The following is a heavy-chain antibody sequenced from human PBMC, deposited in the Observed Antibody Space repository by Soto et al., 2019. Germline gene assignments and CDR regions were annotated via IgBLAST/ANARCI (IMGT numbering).Heavy chain of an antibody. Sequence: SETLSLTCTVSGDSLSRISYYWGWIRQPPGEGLEWIGSIDHSGSTYYNASLKSRVTISVDASKNEFSLKLSSVTAADTAVYYCARPIATLRHDALDIWGQGTMVT. D-gene: IGHD4-17*01. J-gene: IGHJ3*02. CDR3: ARPIATLRHDALDI. V-gene: IGHV4-39*01. CDR1: GDSLSRISYY. CDR2: IDHSGST.